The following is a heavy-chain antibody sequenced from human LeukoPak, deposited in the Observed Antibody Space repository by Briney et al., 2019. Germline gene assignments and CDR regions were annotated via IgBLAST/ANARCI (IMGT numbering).Heavy chain of an antibody. CDR3: ARLPRVAVAGEFDY. V-gene: IGHV6-1*01. D-gene: IGHD6-19*01. Sequence: SQTLSLTCAISGDSVSSNSAAWNWIRRSPSRGLEWLGRTYYRSKWYNDYAVSVKSRITINPDTSKNQFSLQLNSVTPEDTAVYYCARLPRVAVAGEFDYWGQGTLVTVSS. J-gene: IGHJ4*02. CDR1: GDSVSSNSAA. CDR2: TYYRSKWYN.